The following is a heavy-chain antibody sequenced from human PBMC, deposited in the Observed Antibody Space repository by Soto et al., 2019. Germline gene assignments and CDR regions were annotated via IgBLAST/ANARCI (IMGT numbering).Heavy chain of an antibody. CDR2: ISSSSSYI. CDR1: GFTFGDYA. D-gene: IGHD2-2*01. J-gene: IGHJ4*02. CDR3: ARDYAPDY. Sequence: GGSLRLSCTASGFTFGDYAMSWFRQAPGKGLEWVSSISSSSSYIYYADSVKGRFTISRDNAKNTLYLQMNSLRAEDTAVYYCARDYAPDYWGQGTLVTVSS. V-gene: IGHV3-21*01.